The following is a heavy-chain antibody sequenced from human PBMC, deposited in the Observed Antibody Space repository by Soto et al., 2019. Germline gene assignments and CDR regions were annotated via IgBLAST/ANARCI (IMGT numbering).Heavy chain of an antibody. V-gene: IGHV4-59*01. Sequence: QVQLQESGPGLVKPSETLSLTCTVSGGSISSYYWSWIRQPPGKGLEWIGYIYYSGSTNYNPSLKSRVTTAVDTSKNQFSLKLSAVTAADTAVYYCARFPRGYSYGHFDYWGQGTLVTVSS. CDR2: IYYSGST. D-gene: IGHD5-18*01. CDR3: ARFPRGYSYGHFDY. CDR1: GGSISSYY. J-gene: IGHJ4*02.